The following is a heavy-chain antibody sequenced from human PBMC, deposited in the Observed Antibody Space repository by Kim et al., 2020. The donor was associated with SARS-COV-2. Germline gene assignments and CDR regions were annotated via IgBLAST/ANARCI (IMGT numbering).Heavy chain of an antibody. CDR2: IQDGGGA. V-gene: IGHV4-59*01. D-gene: IGHD3-22*01. Sequence: SETLSLTCNVSGASISSFYWNWIRQSPGKGLEWIGYIQDGGGARYNPSLKSRSTIFLDSSKNQFTLHLGSVTAADTAVYYCVRNKNYYFGLDVWGQGTTV. CDR1: GASISSFY. CDR3: VRNKNYYFGLDV. J-gene: IGHJ6*02.